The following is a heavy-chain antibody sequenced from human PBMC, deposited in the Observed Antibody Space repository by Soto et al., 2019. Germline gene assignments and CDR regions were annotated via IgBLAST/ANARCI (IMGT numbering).Heavy chain of an antibody. Sequence: QVQLVESGGGVVQPGRSLRLSCAASGFTFSSYGMHWVRQAPGKGLEWVAVISYDGSNKYYADSVKGRFTISRDNSKNTLYLQMNSLRAEDTAVYYCAKGLLTGYPLAYWGQGTLVTVSS. D-gene: IGHD3-9*01. CDR3: AKGLLTGYPLAY. J-gene: IGHJ4*02. CDR1: GFTFSSYG. V-gene: IGHV3-30*18. CDR2: ISYDGSNK.